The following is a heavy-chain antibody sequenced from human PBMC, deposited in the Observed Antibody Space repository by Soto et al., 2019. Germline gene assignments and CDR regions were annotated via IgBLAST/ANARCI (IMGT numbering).Heavy chain of an antibody. D-gene: IGHD2-2*02. J-gene: IGHJ6*02. CDR3: ATLQRVVPAAIGHHYYYGMDV. Sequence: PSETLSLTCAVYGGSFSGYYWSWIRQPPGKGLEWIGEINHSGSTNYSPSLKSRVTISVDTSKNQFSLKLSSVTAADTAVYYCATLQRVVPAAIGHHYYYGMDVWGQGTTVTVSS. V-gene: IGHV4-34*01. CDR1: GGSFSGYY. CDR2: INHSGST.